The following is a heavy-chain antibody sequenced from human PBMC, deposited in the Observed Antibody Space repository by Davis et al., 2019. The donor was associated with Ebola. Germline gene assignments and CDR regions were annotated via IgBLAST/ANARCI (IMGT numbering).Heavy chain of an antibody. J-gene: IGHJ4*02. CDR1: GFTFSNYD. CDR2: ISATEAHT. D-gene: IGHD3-3*01. Sequence: PGGSLRLSCAASGFTFSNYDMSWVRQVPGKGLEWVSTISATEAHTHYSDSVKGRFTISRDNSKDTLYLQMNSLRAEDTATYYCARFCHYTDCSYFDCWGQGTMVAVS. CDR3: ARFCHYTDCSYFDC. V-gene: IGHV3-23*01.